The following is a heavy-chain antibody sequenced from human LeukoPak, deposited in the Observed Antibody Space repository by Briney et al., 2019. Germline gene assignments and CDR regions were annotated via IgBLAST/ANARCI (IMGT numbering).Heavy chain of an antibody. CDR3: ARAFRARYFDL. CDR2: IYHSGST. Sequence: KTSETLSLTCTVSGGSITTSSYYWGWIRQPPGKGLEWIGIIYHSGSTYYNPSLKGRVTISVDTSKNQFSLKLSSVTAADTAVYYCARAFRARYFDLWGRGTLVTVSS. D-gene: IGHD2/OR15-2a*01. V-gene: IGHV4-39*01. CDR1: GGSITTSSYY. J-gene: IGHJ2*01.